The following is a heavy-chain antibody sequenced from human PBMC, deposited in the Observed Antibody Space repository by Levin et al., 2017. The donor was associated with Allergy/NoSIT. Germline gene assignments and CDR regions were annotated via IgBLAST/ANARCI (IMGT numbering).Heavy chain of an antibody. J-gene: IGHJ4*02. CDR1: GGSIGSYY. D-gene: IGHD3-22*01. CDR2: VINTGTT. Sequence: SQTLSLTCTISGGSIGSYYWNWIRQAPGKGLEWIGYVINTGTTFYSPSLKSRVTISVDTSKNQFSLRLTSVTAADTAVYYCARDNYFDSSGSYRLDYWGQGTLVTVSS. V-gene: IGHV4-59*01. CDR3: ARDNYFDSSGSYRLDY.